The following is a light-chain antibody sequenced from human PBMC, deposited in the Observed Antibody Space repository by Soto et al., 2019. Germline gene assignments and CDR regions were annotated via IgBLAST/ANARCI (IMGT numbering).Light chain of an antibody. CDR3: QQYNSYWT. CDR1: QSISSW. Sequence: DIQMTQSPSTLSASVGDRVTITCRASQSISSWLAWYQQKPGKAPKLLIYKASSLESGVPPRFSGSGFGTEFTLTISSLQPDDFATYYCQQYNSYWTFGQGTKVEI. CDR2: KAS. V-gene: IGKV1-5*03. J-gene: IGKJ1*01.